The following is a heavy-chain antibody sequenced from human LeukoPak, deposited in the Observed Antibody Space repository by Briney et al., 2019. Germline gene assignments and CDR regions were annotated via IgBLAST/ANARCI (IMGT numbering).Heavy chain of an antibody. CDR2: VQYTGST. CDR3: ARLAAESPIGSGAFDI. Sequence: SETLSLTCSVSGVSISTYSWSWIRQPPGKGLEWIASVQYTGSTTYNPSLRSRLTISADTSKSQFSLKLSSVTTADTAVYYCARLAAESPIGSGAFDIWGQGTMVTVSS. CDR1: GVSISTYS. J-gene: IGHJ3*02. V-gene: IGHV4-59*01. D-gene: IGHD6-13*01.